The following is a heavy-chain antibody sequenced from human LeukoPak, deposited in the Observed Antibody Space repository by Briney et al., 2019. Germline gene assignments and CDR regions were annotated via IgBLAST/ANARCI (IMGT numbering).Heavy chain of an antibody. Sequence: PSETLSLTCTVSSGSITSGGYYWRWIRQSPGKGLEWIGYIYHSGNTYYNPSLKSRVTISVDRSKNQFSLKLSSVTAADTAVYYCTRVEPTSSGGYFDYWGQGTLVTASS. D-gene: IGHD1-14*01. CDR2: IYHSGNT. CDR1: SGSITSGGYY. V-gene: IGHV4-30-2*06. CDR3: TRVEPTSSGGYFDY. J-gene: IGHJ4*02.